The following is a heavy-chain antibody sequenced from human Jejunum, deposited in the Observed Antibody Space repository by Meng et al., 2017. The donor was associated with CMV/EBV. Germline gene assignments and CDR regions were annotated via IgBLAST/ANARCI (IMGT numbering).Heavy chain of an antibody. D-gene: IGHD1-14*01. CDR2: VLYNGDT. CDR3: ARRRNPGPFEF. Sequence: CTVSGGSVINSNYFWSWIRQPPGRGLEWIANVLYNGDTYYNPSLKTRATISIDTSNNQCSLTLASVTAADGALYYCARRRNPGPFEFWGQGTLVTVSS. V-gene: IGHV4-39*01. J-gene: IGHJ4*02. CDR1: GGSVINSNYF.